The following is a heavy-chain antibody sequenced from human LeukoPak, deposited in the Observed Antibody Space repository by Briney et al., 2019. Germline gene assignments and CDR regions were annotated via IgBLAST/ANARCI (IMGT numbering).Heavy chain of an antibody. CDR2: ISWDGGST. D-gene: IGHD6-19*01. CDR3: AKDVRAVAGTWSHMDV. CDR1: GFTFDDYT. Sequence: GGSLRLSCAASGFTFDDYTMHWVRQALGKGMETLSLISWDGGSTYYVDSVKGRFTISRDNSKNSLYLQMNSLRTEDTALYYCAKDVRAVAGTWSHMDVWGKGTTVTVSS. J-gene: IGHJ6*03. V-gene: IGHV3-43*01.